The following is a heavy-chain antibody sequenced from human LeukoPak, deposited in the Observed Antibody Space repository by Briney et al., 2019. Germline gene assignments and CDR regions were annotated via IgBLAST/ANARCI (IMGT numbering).Heavy chain of an antibody. CDR3: ARGTSPYNWNFDL. D-gene: IGHD4-11*01. J-gene: IGHJ2*01. V-gene: IGHV1-18*01. CDR2: IAADSGDIHGYT. CDR1: GYRLRNHG. Sequence: ASVKVSCKASGYRLRNHGISWVRQAPGQGLEWVGWIAADSGDIHGYTHYAEKLQGRVSMTTDTSTDTAYMDLRSLTSDDTAVYYCARGTSPYNWNFDLWGRGTLITVSS.